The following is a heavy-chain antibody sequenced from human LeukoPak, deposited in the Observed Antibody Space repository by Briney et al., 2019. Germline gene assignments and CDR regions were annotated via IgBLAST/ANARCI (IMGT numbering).Heavy chain of an antibody. J-gene: IGHJ4*02. D-gene: IGHD3-22*01. CDR3: ARAATYYLDSGTYYYLPLDY. Sequence: PGGSLRLSCSAAGFTFKSYPMHWVRQAPGKGLEFVSAISSNGGSTYYAVSVKGRLTISRDNSKNTLYLQMSSLRADDTAVYYSARAATYYLDSGTYYYLPLDYWGQGTLVTVSS. CDR1: GFTFKSYP. V-gene: IGHV3-64*04. CDR2: ISSNGGST.